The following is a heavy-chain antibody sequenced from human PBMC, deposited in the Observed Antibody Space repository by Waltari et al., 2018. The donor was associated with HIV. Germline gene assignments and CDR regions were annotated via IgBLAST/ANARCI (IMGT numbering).Heavy chain of an antibody. CDR3: ATPSYDSSGYYSAGSEFDY. CDR1: GYTFTGYS. V-gene: IGHV1-2*02. D-gene: IGHD3-22*01. Sequence: QVQLVQSGAEVKKPGASVKVSCKASGYTFTGYSIPWVGQAPGQGLEWMGWINPNSGGTNYAQNFQGRVTMTRDTSISTAYMELSRLRSDDTAVYYCATPSYDSSGYYSAGSEFDYWGQGTLVTVSS. CDR2: INPNSGGT. J-gene: IGHJ4*02.